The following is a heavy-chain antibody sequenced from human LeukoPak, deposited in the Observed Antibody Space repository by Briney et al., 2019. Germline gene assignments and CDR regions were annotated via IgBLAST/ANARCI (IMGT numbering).Heavy chain of an antibody. J-gene: IGHJ2*01. CDR3: ARGGWYFYV. CDR2: IYDSGST. Sequence: PSETLSLTCTISGGSISSYHWSWIRQPPGKGLEWIGYIYDSGSTNYKPSLKSRVTISVDTSKNQFSLKPSSVTAADTAVYYCARGGWYFYVWGRGTLVTVSS. V-gene: IGHV4-59*01. CDR1: GGSISSYH.